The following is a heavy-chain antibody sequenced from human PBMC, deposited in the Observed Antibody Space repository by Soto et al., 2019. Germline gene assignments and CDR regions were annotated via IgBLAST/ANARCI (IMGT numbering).Heavy chain of an antibody. Sequence: SETLSLTCSVSGGSISTVVHYWTWIRQPPGKGLEWIGSIYHTGSTYYSKSLRSRLTMSVDTSKSQFSLRLSSVTAADTAVYYCARATGTLRSRNCDYWGQGSLVTVS. CDR1: GGSISTVVHY. J-gene: IGHJ4*02. CDR3: ARATGTLRSRNCDY. D-gene: IGHD1-1*01. CDR2: IYHTGST. V-gene: IGHV4-31*03.